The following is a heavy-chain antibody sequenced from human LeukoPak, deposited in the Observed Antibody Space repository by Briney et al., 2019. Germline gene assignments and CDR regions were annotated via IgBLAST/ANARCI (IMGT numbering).Heavy chain of an antibody. V-gene: IGHV1-2*02. CDR3: ARDAVDRSDYYMDV. D-gene: IGHD3-16*02. CDR2: INPNSGGT. J-gene: IGHJ6*03. Sequence: ASVKVSCKASGYTFTGYYMHWVRQAPGQGLEWMGWINPNSGGTNYAQQFQGRVTMTRDTSISKAYMELSGLRSDDTAVYYCARDAVDRSDYYMDVWGKGTTVTVSS. CDR1: GYTFTGYY.